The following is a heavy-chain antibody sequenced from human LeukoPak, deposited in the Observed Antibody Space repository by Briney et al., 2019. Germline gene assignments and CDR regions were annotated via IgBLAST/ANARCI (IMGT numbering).Heavy chain of an antibody. CDR3: AKGGKYYYDSSGPANY. V-gene: IGHV3-30-3*01. D-gene: IGHD3-22*01. CDR1: GFHFSTYA. Sequence: GGSLRLSCAASGFHFSTYAMHWVRQAPGKGLEWVGVISYDGSNKYYADSVKGRFTISRDNAKNSLYLQMNSLRAEDTALYYCAKGGKYYYDSSGPANYWGQGTLVTVSS. CDR2: ISYDGSNK. J-gene: IGHJ4*02.